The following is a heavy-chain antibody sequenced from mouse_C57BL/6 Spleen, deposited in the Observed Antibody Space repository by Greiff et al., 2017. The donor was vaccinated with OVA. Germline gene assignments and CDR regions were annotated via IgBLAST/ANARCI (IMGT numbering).Heavy chain of an antibody. CDR2: IYPGSGNT. D-gene: IGHD1-1*01. V-gene: IGHV1-76*01. Sequence: QVQLQQSGAELVRPGASVKLSCKASGYTFTDYYINWVKQRPGQGLEWIARIYPGSGNTYYNEKFKGKATLTAEKSSSTAYMQLSSLTSEDSAVYFCARFPYYYGSSYGDFDVWGTGTTVTVSS. CDR1: GYTFTDYY. J-gene: IGHJ1*03. CDR3: ARFPYYYGSSYGDFDV.